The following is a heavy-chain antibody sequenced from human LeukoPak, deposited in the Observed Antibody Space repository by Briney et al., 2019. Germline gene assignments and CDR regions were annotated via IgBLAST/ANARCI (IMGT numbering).Heavy chain of an antibody. CDR3: AREGACSGGSCYSYGWFDP. J-gene: IGHJ5*02. V-gene: IGHV4-59*02. CDR1: GGSVSNYY. D-gene: IGHD2-15*01. CDR2: MDYSGTT. Sequence: SETLSLTCTVSGGSVSNYYWTWIRQPPGKGLEWIGYMDYSGTTNYNPSLKSRVTISLDTSKNQFSLKLSSVTAADTAMYYCAREGACSGGSCYSYGWFDPWGQGTLVIVSS.